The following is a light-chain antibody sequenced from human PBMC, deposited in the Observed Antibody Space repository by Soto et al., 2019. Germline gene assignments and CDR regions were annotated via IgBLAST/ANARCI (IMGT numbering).Light chain of an antibody. CDR3: QQEVT. V-gene: IGKV3-11*01. CDR1: QSVSSD. J-gene: IGKJ1*01. Sequence: EIVLTQSPATLSLSPGERATLACRTSQSVSSDLAWYQQKPGQAPRLLIYDASKRATGIPARFSGSGSGTDFTLTISSLEPEDFAVYYCQQEVTFGQGTKVDIK. CDR2: DAS.